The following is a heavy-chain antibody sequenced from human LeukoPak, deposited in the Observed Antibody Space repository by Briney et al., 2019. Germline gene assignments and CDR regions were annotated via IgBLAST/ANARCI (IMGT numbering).Heavy chain of an antibody. CDR2: IYYSGST. CDR1: GGSISSSSYY. V-gene: IGHV4-39*07. D-gene: IGHD3-3*01. Sequence: SETLSLTCTVSGGSISSSSYYWGWIRQPPGKGLEWIGSIYYSGSTYYNPSLKSRVTISVDTSKNQFSLKLSSVTAADTAVYYCARGLFGDFWSGYKHWFDPWGQGTLVTVSS. J-gene: IGHJ5*02. CDR3: ARGLFGDFWSGYKHWFDP.